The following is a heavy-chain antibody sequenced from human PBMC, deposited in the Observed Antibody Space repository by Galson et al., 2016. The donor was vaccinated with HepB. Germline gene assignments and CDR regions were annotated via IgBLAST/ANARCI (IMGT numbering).Heavy chain of an antibody. V-gene: IGHV1-69*13. CDR2: IIPMFVKA. J-gene: IGHJ4*02. D-gene: IGHD3-10*01. CDR3: ARWAGFAKDLWSGPFDY. CDR1: GGTFRNYA. Sequence: SVKVSCKASGGTFRNYAISWVRQAPGQGLEWMGWIIPMFVKAKYEEKFQGRVTITADESTSTAYMELRSLRSEDTAVYYCARWAGFAKDLWSGPFDYWGQGTLVTVS.